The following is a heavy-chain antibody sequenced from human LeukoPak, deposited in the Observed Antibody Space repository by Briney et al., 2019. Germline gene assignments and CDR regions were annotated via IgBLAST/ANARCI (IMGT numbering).Heavy chain of an antibody. J-gene: IGHJ5*02. Sequence: PSETLSLTCTVSGGSISSSGYYWGWIRQPPGKGLEWIASIYYSGGTYYNPSLKSRVTISVDTSKNQFSLKLSSVTAADTAVYYCARDSYGSPSWFDPWGQGTLVTVSS. V-gene: IGHV4-39*07. CDR1: GGSISSSGYY. CDR3: ARDSYGSPSWFDP. CDR2: IYYSGGT. D-gene: IGHD5-18*01.